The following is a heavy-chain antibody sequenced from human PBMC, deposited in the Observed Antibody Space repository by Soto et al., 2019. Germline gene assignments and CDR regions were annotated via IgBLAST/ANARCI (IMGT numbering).Heavy chain of an antibody. J-gene: IGHJ6*02. V-gene: IGHV3-21*01. CDR1: GFTFSSYS. CDR3: ARDRYVAVALGGMDV. Sequence: PGGSLRLSCAASGFTFSSYSMNWVRQAPGKGLEWVSSISSSSSYIYYADSVKGRFTISRDNAKNSLYLQMNSLRAEDTAVYYCARDRYVAVALGGMDVWGQGTTVTVSS. CDR2: ISSSSSYI. D-gene: IGHD6-19*01.